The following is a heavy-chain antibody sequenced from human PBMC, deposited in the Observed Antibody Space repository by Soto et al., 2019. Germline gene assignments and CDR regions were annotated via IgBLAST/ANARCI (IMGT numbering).Heavy chain of an antibody. CDR2: INHSGST. D-gene: IGHD3-3*01. CDR1: GGSLSGYY. Sequence: PSETLSLTCAVYGGSLSGYYWSWIRQPPGKGLEWIGEINHSGSTNYSPSLKSRVTILVDTSKNQFSLQLSSVTAADTAMYYCAKDPHYDFWSGYSNFDYWGQGTLVTVSS. V-gene: IGHV4-34*01. J-gene: IGHJ4*02. CDR3: AKDPHYDFWSGYSNFDY.